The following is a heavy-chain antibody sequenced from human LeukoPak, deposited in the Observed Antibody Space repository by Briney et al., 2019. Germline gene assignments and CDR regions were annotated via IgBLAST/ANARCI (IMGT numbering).Heavy chain of an antibody. CDR1: GFTFDDYG. CDR2: INWNGGST. V-gene: IGHV3-20*04. J-gene: IGHJ5*02. CDR3: TRDLDGSGSYNWFDP. Sequence: PGGSLRLSCAASGFTFDDYGMSWVRQAPGKGLEWVSGINWNGGSTGYADSVKGRFTISRDNAKNSLYLQMNSLRAEDTAVYYCTRDLDGSGSYNWFDPWGQGTLVTVSS. D-gene: IGHD3-10*01.